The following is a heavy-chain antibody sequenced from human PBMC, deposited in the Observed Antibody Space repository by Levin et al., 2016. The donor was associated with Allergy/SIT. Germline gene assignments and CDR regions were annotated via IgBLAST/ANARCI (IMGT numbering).Heavy chain of an antibody. CDR1: GILPLAAIA. J-gene: IGHJ5*02. CDR2: ISGSGGTT. CDR3: AKDTGVNNYGYWLA. V-gene: IGHV3-23*01. D-gene: IGHD5-18*01. Sequence: GESLKISCAASGILPLAAIAMTVGPPRLQGRGLEWVSDISGSGGTTYYADSVKGRFTISRDNSKNTLYLQMNSLRAEDTAVYYCAKDTGVNNYGYWLAWGQGTLVTVSS.